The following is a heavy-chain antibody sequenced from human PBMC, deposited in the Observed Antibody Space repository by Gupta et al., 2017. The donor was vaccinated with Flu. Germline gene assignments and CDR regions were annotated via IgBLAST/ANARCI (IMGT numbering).Heavy chain of an antibody. D-gene: IGHD1-26*01. CDR3: ARGRTGSYYQVHYMDV. CDR2: IKSDGSEK. V-gene: IGHV3-7*01. Sequence: WMSWVRQAPGKGLEWVANIKSDGSEKYYVDSVKGRFTISRDNAKNSLYLQMNSLRAEDTAVYYCARGRTGSYYQVHYMDVWGKGTTVTVSS. J-gene: IGHJ6*03. CDR1: W.